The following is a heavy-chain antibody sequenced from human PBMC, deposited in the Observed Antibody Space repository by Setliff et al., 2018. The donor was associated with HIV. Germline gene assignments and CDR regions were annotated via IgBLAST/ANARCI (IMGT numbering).Heavy chain of an antibody. CDR2: INPDGRQR. CDR1: GFTFTTYW. J-gene: IGHJ4*02. V-gene: IGHV3-7*01. CDR3: TKTMYSSRWSGFDY. Sequence: LSLTCAVSGFTFTTYWMTWVRQAPGKGLEWVANINPDGRQRNYADSVKGRFTISRDNSKNTLYLQMNSLRVEDTAVYYCTKTMYSSRWSGFDYWGQGTPVTVSS. D-gene: IGHD6-13*01.